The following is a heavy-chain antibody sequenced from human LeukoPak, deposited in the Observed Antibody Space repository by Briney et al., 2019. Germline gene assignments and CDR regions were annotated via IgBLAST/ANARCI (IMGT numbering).Heavy chain of an antibody. CDR3: ASKAAAGDFDY. J-gene: IGHJ4*02. D-gene: IGHD6-13*01. CDR1: GGSISSSSYY. V-gene: IGHV4-39*07. CDR2: IYYSGST. Sequence: PSETLSLTCTVSGGSISSSSYYWGWIRQPPGKGLEWIGSIYYSGSTYYNPSHKSRVTISVDTSKNQFSLKLSSVTAADTAVYYCASKAAAGDFDYWGQGTLVTVSS.